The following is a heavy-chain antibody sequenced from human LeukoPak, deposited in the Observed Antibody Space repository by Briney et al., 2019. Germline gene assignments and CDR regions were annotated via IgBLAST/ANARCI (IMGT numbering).Heavy chain of an antibody. D-gene: IGHD6-13*01. Sequence: ASVKVSCKASGYTFTSYYMHWVRQAPGQGLEWMGWINPNSGGTNYAQKFQGRVTMTRDTSISTAYMELSRLRSDDTAVYYCARAGAGFPGIAAAGTDAFDIWGQGTMVTVSS. J-gene: IGHJ3*02. CDR2: INPNSGGT. CDR3: ARAGAGFPGIAAAGTDAFDI. CDR1: GYTFTSYY. V-gene: IGHV1-2*02.